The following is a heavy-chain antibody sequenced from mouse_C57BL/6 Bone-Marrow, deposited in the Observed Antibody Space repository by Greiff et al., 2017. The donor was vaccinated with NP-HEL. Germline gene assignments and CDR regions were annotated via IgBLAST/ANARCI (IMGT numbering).Heavy chain of an antibody. CDR3: ARDRDYGSSYVAWFAY. J-gene: IGHJ3*01. Sequence: EVKLVESGGGLVKPGGSLKLSCAASGFTFSSYATSWVRQTPEKRLEWVATISDGGSYTYYPDNVKGRFTISRDNAKNNLYLQMSHLKSEDTAMYYCARDRDYGSSYVAWFAYWGQGTLVTVSA. CDR1: GFTFSSYA. CDR2: ISDGGSYT. V-gene: IGHV5-4*01. D-gene: IGHD1-1*01.